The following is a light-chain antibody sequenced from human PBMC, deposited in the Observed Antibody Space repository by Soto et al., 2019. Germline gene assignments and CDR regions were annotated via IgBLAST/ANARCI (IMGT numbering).Light chain of an antibody. CDR1: SSDFGGYNY. Sequence: QSVLTQPASVSGSPGQSITISCSGTSSDFGGYNYVSWYQQHPGKAPKLMIYGVSNRPSGVSDRFSGAKSGNAASLTFSGLQADDEADYYCSSYTSSTAYVFGTGTKVTVL. CDR2: GVS. V-gene: IGLV2-14*01. J-gene: IGLJ1*01. CDR3: SSYTSSTAYV.